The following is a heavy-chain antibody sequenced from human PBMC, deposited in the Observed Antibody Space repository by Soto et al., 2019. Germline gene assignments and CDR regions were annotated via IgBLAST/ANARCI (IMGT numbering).Heavy chain of an antibody. Sequence: QVQLVQSGAEVKKPGAAVKVSCKASGYSFTGYYMHWVRQAPGQGLEWMGWINPNSGGTDYAQKFQGRVTMTRDRSISTAYMDLRRLRSDDTAVYYCARRGAATLGVFDIGGQGKMGTVSS. CDR2: INPNSGGT. CDR3: ARRGAATLGVFDI. J-gene: IGHJ3*02. V-gene: IGHV1-2*02. D-gene: IGHD2-15*01. CDR1: GYSFTGYY.